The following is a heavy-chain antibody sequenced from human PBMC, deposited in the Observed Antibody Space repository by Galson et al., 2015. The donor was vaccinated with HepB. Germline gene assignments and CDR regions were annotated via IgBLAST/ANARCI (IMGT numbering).Heavy chain of an antibody. CDR2: IYSSNSI. CDR3: ARGVTTTGSRAIDF. V-gene: IGHV3-48*02. CDR1: GFTFSSYG. D-gene: IGHD1-1*01. Sequence: SLRLSCAASGFTFSSYGMNWVRQAPGKGLEWVSYIYSSNSIYYADSVKGRFTISRDNAKNSLCLQMNSLRDEDTAVYYCARGVTTTGSRAIDFWGQGTLVTVSS. J-gene: IGHJ4*02.